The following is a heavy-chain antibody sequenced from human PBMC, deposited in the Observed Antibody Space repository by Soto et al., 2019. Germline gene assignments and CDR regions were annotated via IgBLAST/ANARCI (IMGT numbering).Heavy chain of an antibody. CDR2: IVVGSGNT. CDR3: AAVVSLAVAGNY. J-gene: IGHJ4*02. CDR1: GFTFTSSA. D-gene: IGHD6-19*01. Sequence: ASVKVSCKASGFTFTSSAVQWVRQARGQRLEWIGWIVVGSGNTNYAQKFQERVTITRDMSTSTAYMELSSLRSEDTAVYYCAAVVSLAVAGNYWGQGTLVTVSS. V-gene: IGHV1-58*01.